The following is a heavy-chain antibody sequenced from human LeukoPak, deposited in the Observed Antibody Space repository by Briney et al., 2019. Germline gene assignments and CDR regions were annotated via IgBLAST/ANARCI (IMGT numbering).Heavy chain of an antibody. J-gene: IGHJ6*02. V-gene: IGHV3-30-3*01. CDR3: ARDRTNMRYCSSTSCYGYYYYGMDV. Sequence: GGSLRLSCAASGFTFSSYAMHWVRQAPGKGLEWVAVFSYDGSNKYYADSVKGRFTTSRDNSKNTLYLQMNSLRAEDTAVYYCARDRTNMRYCSSTSCYGYYYYGMDVWGQGTTVTVSS. CDR2: FSYDGSNK. CDR1: GFTFSSYA. D-gene: IGHD2-2*01.